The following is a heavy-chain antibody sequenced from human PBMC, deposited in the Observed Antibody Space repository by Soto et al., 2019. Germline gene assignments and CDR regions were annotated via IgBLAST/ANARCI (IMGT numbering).Heavy chain of an antibody. V-gene: IGHV3-30*03. D-gene: IGHD3-10*01. CDR3: APWFGAFDY. J-gene: IGHJ4*02. CDR1: GFTFSSYG. Sequence: QVQLVESGGGVVQPGRSLRLSCAASGFTFSSYGMHWVRQAPGKGLEWVAVISYDGSNKYYADSVKGRFTISRDNSKNTLYLQMNSLRADDTAVYYCAPWFGAFDYWGQGTRVTVSS. CDR2: ISYDGSNK.